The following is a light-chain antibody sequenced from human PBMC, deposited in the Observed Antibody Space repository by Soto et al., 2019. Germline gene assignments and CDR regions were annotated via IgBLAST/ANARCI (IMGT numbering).Light chain of an antibody. CDR2: EVI. Sequence: QSALTQPASVSGSPGQAITISCTGTSSDVGGYNYVSWYQQHPGKAPKLMIYEVISRPSGVSNRFSGSKSGNTASLTISGLQAEDEADYYCSSYTSSSTLGVFGGGTKVTVL. CDR1: SSDVGGYNY. V-gene: IGLV2-14*01. J-gene: IGLJ3*02. CDR3: SSYTSSSTLGV.